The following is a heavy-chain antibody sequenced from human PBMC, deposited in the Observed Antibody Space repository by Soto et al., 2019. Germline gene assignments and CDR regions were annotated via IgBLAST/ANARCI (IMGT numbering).Heavy chain of an antibody. CDR2: INPATGAA. V-gene: IGHV1-2*02. D-gene: IGHD3-3*01. CDR1: GYPVTAYY. Sequence: QLHLVQSGAVVKKPGASVTVSCSASGYPVTAYYMHWVRQAPGRGLEWMVGINPATGAAKYTQTLQGRVTMTRDTSTSTVFMELSGLTSEDTAVFYCARGGGVGVAGSAAFDMWGQGTLVTVSS. J-gene: IGHJ3*02. CDR3: ARGGGVGVAGSAAFDM.